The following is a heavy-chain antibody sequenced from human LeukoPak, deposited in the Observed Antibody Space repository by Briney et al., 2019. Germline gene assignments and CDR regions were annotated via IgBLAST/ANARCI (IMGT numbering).Heavy chain of an antibody. CDR2: INHSGST. CDR3: ARSWRWIAARSYDY. Sequence: SETLSLTCAVYGGSFSGYYWSWIRQPPGKGLEWIGDINHSGSTNYNPSLKSRVTISVDTSKNQFSLKLSSVTAADTAVYYCARSWRWIAARSYDYWGQGTLVTVSS. V-gene: IGHV4-34*01. D-gene: IGHD6-6*01. J-gene: IGHJ4*02. CDR1: GGSFSGYY.